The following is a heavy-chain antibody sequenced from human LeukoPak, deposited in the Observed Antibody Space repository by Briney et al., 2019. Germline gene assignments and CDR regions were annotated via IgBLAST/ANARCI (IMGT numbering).Heavy chain of an antibody. J-gene: IGHJ4*02. D-gene: IGHD3-3*01. CDR2: ISSHGDST. Sequence: PGGSLRLSCAASGFTFGTYALHWVRQAPGKGLEYVSGISSHGDSTYYGNSVKGRFTISGDNSKNTLYLQMGSLRAEDMAVYYCARRNGWSIDYWGQGTLVTVSS. V-gene: IGHV3-64*01. CDR1: GFTFGTYA. CDR3: ARRNGWSIDY.